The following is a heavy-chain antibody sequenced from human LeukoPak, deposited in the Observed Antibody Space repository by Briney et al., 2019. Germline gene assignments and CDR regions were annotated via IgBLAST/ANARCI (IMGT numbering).Heavy chain of an antibody. CDR3: ARGSYSGSYYYYYYMDV. D-gene: IGHD1-26*01. CDR1: GFTFDDYA. V-gene: IGHV3-20*04. J-gene: IGHJ6*03. Sequence: PGRSLRLSCAVSGFTFDDYAMHWVRQAPGKGLEWVSGIIWNGGSSGYADSVKGRFTISRDNAKNSLYLQMNSLRAEDTALYYCARGSYSGSYYYYYYMDVWGKGTTVTVSS. CDR2: IIWNGGSS.